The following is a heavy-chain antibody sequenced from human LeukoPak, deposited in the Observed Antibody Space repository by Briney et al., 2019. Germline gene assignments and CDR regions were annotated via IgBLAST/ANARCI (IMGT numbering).Heavy chain of an antibody. CDR3: ARDPRNVGLAP. CDR1: GFSLSGYW. J-gene: IGHJ5*02. Sequence: GGSLRLSCVASGFSLSGYWMYWVRQAPGKGLMYISRNNGDGSTTNYADVVKGRFTMSRDNVENTLYLQMNSLRVEDTAVYYCARDPRNVGLAPWGQGTLVTVSS. CDR2: NNGDGSTT. V-gene: IGHV3-74*01. D-gene: IGHD2-15*01.